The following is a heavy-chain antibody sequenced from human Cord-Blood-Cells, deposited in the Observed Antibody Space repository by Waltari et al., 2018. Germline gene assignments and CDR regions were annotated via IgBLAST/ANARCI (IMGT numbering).Heavy chain of an antibody. CDR1: GGSISSSSYY. Sequence: QLQLQESGPGLVKPSETLSLTCTVSGGSISSSSYYWGWIRQPPGKGLEWIGSIYYSGSTYYTPSLKSRVTISVDTSKNQFSLKLSSVTAADTAVYYCARRDIVVVVAAFDYWGQGTLVTVSS. D-gene: IGHD2-15*01. J-gene: IGHJ4*02. V-gene: IGHV4-39*01. CDR2: IYYSGST. CDR3: ARRDIVVVVAAFDY.